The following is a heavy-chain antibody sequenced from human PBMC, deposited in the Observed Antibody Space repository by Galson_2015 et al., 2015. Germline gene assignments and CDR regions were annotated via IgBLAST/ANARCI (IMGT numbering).Heavy chain of an antibody. CDR2: IKSKTDGGTT. Sequence: SLRLSCAASGFTFSNAWRSWVRQAPGKGLEWVGRIKSKTDGGTTDYAAPVKGRFTISRDDSKNTLYLQMNSLKTEDTAVYYCTTGDIVVVPAARGVYYFDYWGQGTLVTVSS. D-gene: IGHD2-2*01. CDR1: GFTFSNAW. CDR3: TTGDIVVVPAARGVYYFDY. V-gene: IGHV3-15*01. J-gene: IGHJ4*02.